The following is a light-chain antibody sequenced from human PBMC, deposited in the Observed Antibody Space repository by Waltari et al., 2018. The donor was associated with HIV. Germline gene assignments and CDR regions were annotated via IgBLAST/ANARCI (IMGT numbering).Light chain of an antibody. Sequence: QSVLPQPPSASGTPGQRATISCSGSSSNIGSNPINWYRQLPGTAPKRLIYSNNQWPSGVPDRFSGSKSGTSASLAISGLQSEDEADYYCAAWDDSLHGYVFGTGTKVTVV. CDR1: SSNIGSNP. J-gene: IGLJ1*01. CDR3: AAWDDSLHGYV. V-gene: IGLV1-44*01. CDR2: SNN.